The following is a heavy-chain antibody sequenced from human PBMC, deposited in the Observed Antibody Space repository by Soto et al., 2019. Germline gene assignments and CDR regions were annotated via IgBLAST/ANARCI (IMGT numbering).Heavy chain of an antibody. J-gene: IGHJ4*02. CDR3: ARGGNGYHILTGFSSHY. CDR2: IYYSGYT. D-gene: IGHD3-9*01. V-gene: IGHV4-30-4*01. CDR1: GGSISSGDYY. Sequence: QVQLQESGPGLVKPSQTLSLTCTVSGGSISSGDYYWTWIRQPPGKGLEWIGYIYYSGYTYYNPSLKSRITISVDTSKNQFSPKLTSVTAADTSVYFCARGGNGYHILTGFSSHYWGQGTLVTVSS.